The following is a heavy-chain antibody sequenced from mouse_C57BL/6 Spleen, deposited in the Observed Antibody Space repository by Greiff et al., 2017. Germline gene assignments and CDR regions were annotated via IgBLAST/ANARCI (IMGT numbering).Heavy chain of an antibody. Sequence: VQLQQSGPELVKPGASVKISCKASGYTFTDYYMNWVKQSHGKSLEWIGDINPKNGGTSYNQKFKGKATLTVDKSSSTAYMELRSLTSEDSAVYYCAREGWLLRFAYWGQGTLVTVSA. J-gene: IGHJ3*01. V-gene: IGHV1-26*01. D-gene: IGHD2-3*01. CDR1: GYTFTDYY. CDR3: AREGWLLRFAY. CDR2: INPKNGGT.